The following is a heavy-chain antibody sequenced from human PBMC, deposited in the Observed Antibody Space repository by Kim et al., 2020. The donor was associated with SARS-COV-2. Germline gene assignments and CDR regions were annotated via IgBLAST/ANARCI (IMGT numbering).Heavy chain of an antibody. CDR3: ARDLGYCISTSCYFGYYYYSMDV. CDR1: GYTFTSYG. D-gene: IGHD2-2*01. CDR2: ISAYNGNT. J-gene: IGHJ6*02. V-gene: IGHV1-18*01. Sequence: ASVKVSCKASGYTFTSYGISWVRQAPGQGLEWMGWISAYNGNTNYAQKLQGRVTMTTDTSTSTAYMELRSLRSDDTAVYYCARDLGYCISTSCYFGYYYYSMDVWGQGTTVTVSS.